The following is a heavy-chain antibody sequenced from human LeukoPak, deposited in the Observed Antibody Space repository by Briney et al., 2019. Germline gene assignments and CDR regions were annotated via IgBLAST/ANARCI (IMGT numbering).Heavy chain of an antibody. CDR3: ARGIPRFSSYCYYMDV. CDR1: GGSISSYY. Sequence: SSETLSLTCTVSGGSISSYYWSWIRQPPGKGLEWIGYIYYSGSTNYNPSLKSRVTIPVDTSKNQFSLKLSSVTAADTAVYYCARGIPRFSSYCYYMDVWGKGTTVTVSS. D-gene: IGHD5-18*01. V-gene: IGHV4-59*01. CDR2: IYYSGST. J-gene: IGHJ6*03.